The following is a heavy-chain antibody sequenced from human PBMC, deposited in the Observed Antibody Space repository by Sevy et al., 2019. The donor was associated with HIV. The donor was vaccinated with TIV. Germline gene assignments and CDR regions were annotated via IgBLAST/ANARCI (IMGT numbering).Heavy chain of an antibody. D-gene: IGHD3-10*01. CDR3: ARLGRGEILYYFEY. CDR1: GGSISSSSYY. CDR2: IYYSGST. Sequence: SETLSLTCTVSGGSISSSSYYWGWIRQPPGKGLEWIGNIYYSGSTYYNPSLKSRVTISVDTSKNQFSLKLSSVTAADTAVYYCARLGRGEILYYFEYWGQGTLVTVSS. J-gene: IGHJ4*02. V-gene: IGHV4-39*01.